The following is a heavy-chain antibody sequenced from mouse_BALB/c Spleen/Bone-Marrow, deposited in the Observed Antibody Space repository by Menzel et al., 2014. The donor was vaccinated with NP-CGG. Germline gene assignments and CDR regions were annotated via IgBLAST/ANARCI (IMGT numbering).Heavy chain of an antibody. V-gene: IGHV1-9*01. CDR1: GYTFSNYW. CDR3: ARGNPFDF. CDR2: ILPGSDNT. Sequence: VQLQQSGGELMKPGASVKISCKATGYTFSNYWIQRVKQRPGHGPEWIGEILPGSDNTNYNEKFKGKATFTADTSSNTAYMQLSSLTSEDSAVYYCARGNPFDFWGQGTTLTVSS. J-gene: IGHJ2*01.